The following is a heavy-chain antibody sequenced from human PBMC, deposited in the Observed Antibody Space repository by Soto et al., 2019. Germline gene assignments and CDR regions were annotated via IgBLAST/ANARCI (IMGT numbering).Heavy chain of an antibody. CDR1: GGSIRSYD. J-gene: IGHJ5*02. V-gene: IGHV4-4*07. Sequence: PSERLSLTCAVCGGSIRSYDWSWIRQPAGKGLEWIGRIYTSGSTNYNPSLKSRVTMSVDTSKNQFSLKLSSVTAADTAVYYCARDLVWGDSNYINWFDPWGQGTLVTVSS. D-gene: IGHD4-4*01. CDR3: ARDLVWGDSNYINWFDP. CDR2: IYTSGST.